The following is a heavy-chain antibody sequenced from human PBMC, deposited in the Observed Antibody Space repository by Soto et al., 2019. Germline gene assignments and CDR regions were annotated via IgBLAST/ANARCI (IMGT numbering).Heavy chain of an antibody. Sequence: PGGSLRLSCAASGFTFDDYAMHWVRQAPGKGLEWVSGISWNSGSIGYADSVKGRFTISRDNAKNSLYLQMNSLRAEDTALYYCAKEDRPSDVTIFGGMDVWGQGTTVTVSS. CDR1: GFTFDDYA. V-gene: IGHV3-9*01. J-gene: IGHJ6*02. D-gene: IGHD3-3*01. CDR3: AKEDRPSDVTIFGGMDV. CDR2: ISWNSGSI.